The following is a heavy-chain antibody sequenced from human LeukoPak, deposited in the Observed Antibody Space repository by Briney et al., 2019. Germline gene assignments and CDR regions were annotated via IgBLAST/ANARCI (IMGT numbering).Heavy chain of an antibody. V-gene: IGHV3-48*01. J-gene: IGHJ4*02. CDR2: ISSGSSTI. D-gene: IGHD4-23*01. CDR1: GFTFSSYS. Sequence: GRSLRLSCAASGFTFSSYSMNWVRQAPGKGLEWVSYISSGSSTIYYADSVKGRLTISRDNAKNSLFLQMNSLRAEDTAVYYCATAYGGNSGAFDYWGQGTLVTVSS. CDR3: ATAYGGNSGAFDY.